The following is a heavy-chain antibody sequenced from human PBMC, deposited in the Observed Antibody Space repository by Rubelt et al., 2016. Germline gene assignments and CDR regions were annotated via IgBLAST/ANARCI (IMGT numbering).Heavy chain of an antibody. V-gene: IGHV1-3*01. CDR3: ARPTIRGRDGYSYDAFDI. D-gene: IGHD5-24*01. CDR2: INAGNGNT. J-gene: IGHJ3*02. CDR1: GYTFTSYA. Sequence: QVQLVQSGAEVKKPGASVKVSCKASGYTFTSYAMHWVRQAPGQRLEWMGWINAGNGNTKYSQKFQGRVTITRDTSASTAYMEPSSLRSEDTAVYYCARPTIRGRDGYSYDAFDIWGQGTMVTVSS.